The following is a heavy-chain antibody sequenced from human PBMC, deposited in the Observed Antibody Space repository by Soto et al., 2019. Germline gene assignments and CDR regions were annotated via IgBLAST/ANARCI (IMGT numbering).Heavy chain of an antibody. J-gene: IGHJ4*02. CDR2: IFSNDEK. CDR3: ARIPSYTSGWYFDY. CDR1: GFSLSKPRMG. V-gene: IGHV2-26*01. Sequence: QVTLKESGPVLVKPTETLTLTCTVSGFSLSKPRMGVSWIRQPPGEALEWLAHIFSNDEKSYSIFLRDRLTVSRDTSKNQVVLTVTNMDPVDTATYYCARIPSYTSGWYFDYWGPVTLVTVSS. D-gene: IGHD6-19*01.